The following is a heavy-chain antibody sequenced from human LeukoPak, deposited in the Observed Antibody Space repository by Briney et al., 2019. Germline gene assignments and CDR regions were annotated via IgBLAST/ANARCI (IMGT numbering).Heavy chain of an antibody. CDR2: IHNSGTT. V-gene: IGHV4-34*01. D-gene: IGHD3-10*01. Sequence: SETLSLTCAVSGGPFSGYFWSWIRRSSGKGLEWIGEIHNSGTTNYNPSLNSRVTISEDTSKNQFYLNLSSVTAADTAVYYCARKYYYNLGSFPFDFWGQGTLVTVSS. J-gene: IGHJ4*02. CDR1: GGPFSGYF. CDR3: ARKYYYNLGSFPFDF.